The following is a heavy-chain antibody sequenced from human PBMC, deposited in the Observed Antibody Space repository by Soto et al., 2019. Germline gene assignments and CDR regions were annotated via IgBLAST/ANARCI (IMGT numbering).Heavy chain of an antibody. D-gene: IGHD4-4*01. J-gene: IGHJ4*02. CDR3: AKDRDDYRNYVFDY. CDR2: SSGSGSGGST. Sequence: EVQLLESGGGLVQPGGSLRLSCAASGVTFTNYAMTWVRQAPGKGLEWVSISSGSGSGGSTNYADSVKGRFTISSDNSNNTLYLQMNSLRVEDTAVYYCAKDRDDYRNYVFDYWGQGTLVTVSS. V-gene: IGHV3-23*01. CDR1: GVTFTNYA.